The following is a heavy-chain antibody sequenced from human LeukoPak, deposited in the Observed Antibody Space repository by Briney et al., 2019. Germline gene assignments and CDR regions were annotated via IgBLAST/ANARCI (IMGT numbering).Heavy chain of an antibody. CDR1: GGSISGGTYY. CDR2: IYTSGST. D-gene: IGHD2-2*01. J-gene: IGHJ6*03. CDR3: ARDGTCSSTNCLRGDYYYMDV. V-gene: IGHV4-61*02. Sequence: SETLSLTCTVSGGSISGGTYYWSWIRQPAGKGLEWIGRIYTSGSTNYNPSHKSRVTISVDTSKNQFSLKLNSVTAADTAVYYCARDGTCSSTNCLRGDYYYMDVWGKGTTVTVSS.